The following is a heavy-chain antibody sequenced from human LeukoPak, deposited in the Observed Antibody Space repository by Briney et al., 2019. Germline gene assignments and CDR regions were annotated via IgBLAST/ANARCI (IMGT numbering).Heavy chain of an antibody. CDR2: IYYSGST. CDR3: ARAPYYYYMDV. Sequence: SETLSLTCTVSGSSISSHYWSWIRQPPGKGLEWIGYIYYSGSTNYNPSLKSRVTISVDTSKNQFSLKLSSVTAADTAVYYCARAPYYYYMDVWGKGTTVTVSS. V-gene: IGHV4-59*11. J-gene: IGHJ6*03. CDR1: GSSISSHY.